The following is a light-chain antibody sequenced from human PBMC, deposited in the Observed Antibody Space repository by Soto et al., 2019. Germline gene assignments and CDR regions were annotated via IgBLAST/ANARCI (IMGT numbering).Light chain of an antibody. Sequence: QSALTQPASGSGSPGQSITLSSTRTSSDVGGYNYVSWYQQHPGKAPKLMIYDVSNRPSGISNRFSGSKSGNTASLTISGLQAEDEADYYCSSYTGSSTYFFGTGTKSPS. V-gene: IGLV2-14*01. CDR3: SSYTGSSTYF. CDR1: SSDVGGYNY. CDR2: DVS. J-gene: IGLJ1*01.